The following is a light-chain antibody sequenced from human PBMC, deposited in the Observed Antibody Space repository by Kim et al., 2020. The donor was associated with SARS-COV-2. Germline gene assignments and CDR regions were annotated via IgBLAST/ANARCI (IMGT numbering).Light chain of an antibody. Sequence: SYELTQPPSVSVSPGQTGSITCSGDKLGNKYVCWYQKKAGQSPVLVIHQNTKRPSGIPERFSGSNSGNTATLTISGPQPIDEADYYCQAWDSNTVVFGGG. CDR1: KLGNKY. CDR3: QAWDSNTVV. CDR2: QNT. J-gene: IGLJ2*01. V-gene: IGLV3-1*01.